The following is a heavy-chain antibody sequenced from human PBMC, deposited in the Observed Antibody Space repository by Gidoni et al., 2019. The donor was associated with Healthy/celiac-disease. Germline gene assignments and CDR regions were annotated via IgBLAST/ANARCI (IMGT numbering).Heavy chain of an antibody. CDR2: ISYDGSNK. V-gene: IGHV3-30*18. D-gene: IGHD6-13*01. CDR3: AKDEYSSSWGTKYYYYYGMDV. Sequence: QVQLVESGGGVVQPGRSLRLSCAASGFPFSSYGLHWVRQAPGTGLEWVAVISYDGSNKYYADSVKGRFTISRDNSKNTLYLQMNSLRAEDTAVYYCAKDEYSSSWGTKYYYYYGMDVWGQGTTVTVSS. CDR1: GFPFSSYG. J-gene: IGHJ6*02.